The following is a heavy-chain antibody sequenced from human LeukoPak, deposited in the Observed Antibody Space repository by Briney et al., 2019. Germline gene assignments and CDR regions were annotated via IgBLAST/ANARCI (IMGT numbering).Heavy chain of an antibody. J-gene: IGHJ4*02. V-gene: IGHV4-59*01. CDR2: IYYSGST. CDR3: ARARYSSAPFDY. CDR1: GGSISSYY. D-gene: IGHD6-25*01. Sequence: SETLSLTCIVSGGSISSYYWSWIRQPPGKGREWIGYIYYSGSTNYNPSLKSRVTISVVTSKNQFSLKLSSVTAADTAVYYCARARYSSAPFDYWGQGTLITVSS.